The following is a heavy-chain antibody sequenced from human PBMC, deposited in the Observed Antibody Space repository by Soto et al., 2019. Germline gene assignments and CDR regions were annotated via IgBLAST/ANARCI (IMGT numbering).Heavy chain of an antibody. D-gene: IGHD5-12*01. V-gene: IGHV3-23*01. J-gene: IGHJ4*02. CDR1: GFTFSNYA. CDR3: AQDSATTRSYFDY. CDR2: ISNGGGGT. Sequence: EVQLLESGGGLEQLGGSLRLSCAASGFTFSNYAMSWVRLAPGKGLQWVAGISNGGGGTYYADSVKGRFTISRDNSKNTLYLQMKSLRAEDTAIYYCAQDSATTRSYFDYWGQGTLVTVSS.